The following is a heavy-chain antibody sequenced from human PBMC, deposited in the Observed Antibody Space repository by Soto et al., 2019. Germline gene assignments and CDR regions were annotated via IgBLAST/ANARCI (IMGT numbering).Heavy chain of an antibody. V-gene: IGHV4-31*03. D-gene: IGHD6-13*01. CDR2: IYYSGST. Sequence: SETLSLTCTVSGGSISSGGYYWSWIRQHPGKGLEWIGYIYYSGSTYYNPSLKSRVTISVDTSKNQFSLKLSSVTAADTAVYYCARDRGGGIKSAIPAIAAAGTFDYWGQGTLVTVSS. J-gene: IGHJ4*02. CDR1: GGSISSGGYY. CDR3: ARDRGGGIKSAIPAIAAAGTFDY.